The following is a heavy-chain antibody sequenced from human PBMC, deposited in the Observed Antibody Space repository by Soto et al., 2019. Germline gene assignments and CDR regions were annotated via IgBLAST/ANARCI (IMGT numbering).Heavy chain of an antibody. CDR3: ARADSSSWYPLSYVMDV. CDR2: IIPIFGTA. J-gene: IGHJ6*02. Sequence: ASVKVSCKASGGTFSSYAISWVRQAPGQGLEWMGGIIPIFGTANYAQKFQGRVTITADESTSTAYMELSSLRSEDTAVYYCARADSSSWYPLSYVMDVWGQGTTVTVSS. D-gene: IGHD6-13*01. V-gene: IGHV1-69*13. CDR1: GGTFSSYA.